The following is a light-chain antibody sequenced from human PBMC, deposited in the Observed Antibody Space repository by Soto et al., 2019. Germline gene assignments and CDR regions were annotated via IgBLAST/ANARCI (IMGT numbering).Light chain of an antibody. J-gene: IGKJ2*03. CDR3: QQYNIWSLYS. CDR1: QSIGSD. Sequence: EIVMTQSPATLSVSPVDRATLSCRASQSIGSDLAWYQLKPGQAPRLLIYGAATRATCIPARFSGSGSRTEFSLTISSLQSEDFAVYYCQQYNIWSLYSFGQGTKLEIK. V-gene: IGKV3-15*01. CDR2: GAA.